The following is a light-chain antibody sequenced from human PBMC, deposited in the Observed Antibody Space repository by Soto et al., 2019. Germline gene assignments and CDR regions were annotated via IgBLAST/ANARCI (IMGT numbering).Light chain of an antibody. CDR1: SGYSNYK. CDR3: GADHGSGSNVV. CDR2: VGTGGIEG. V-gene: IGLV9-49*01. J-gene: IGLJ2*01. Sequence: QLVLTQPPSASASLGASVTLTCTLSSGYSNYKVDWYQQRPGKGPRFVMRVGTGGIEGSKGDGIPDRFSVLGSGLNRYLTIKNIQEEDESDYHCGADHGSGSNVVFGGGTKLTVL.